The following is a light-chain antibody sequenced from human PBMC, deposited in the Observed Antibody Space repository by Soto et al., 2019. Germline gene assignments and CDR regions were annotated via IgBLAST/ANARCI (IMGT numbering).Light chain of an antibody. CDR2: EVS. J-gene: IGLJ1*01. V-gene: IGLV2-23*02. Sequence: QSVLTQPASVSGSPGQSITISCTGTSSDVGSYNLVSWYQQHPGEAPKLMIYEVSKRPSGVSNRFSGSKSGNTASLTISGLQAEDEADYYCCSFAGSSTPLYVFGTGTKVTVL. CDR1: SSDVGSYNL. CDR3: CSFAGSSTPLYV.